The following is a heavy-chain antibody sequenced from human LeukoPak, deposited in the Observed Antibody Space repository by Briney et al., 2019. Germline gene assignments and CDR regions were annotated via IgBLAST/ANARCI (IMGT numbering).Heavy chain of an antibody. V-gene: IGHV3-21*01. Sequence: PGGSLRLSCAASGFTFSSYSMNWVRQAPGKGLEWVSSISSSSSYIYYADSVKGRFTISRDNAKNSLYLQMNSLRAEDTAVYYCARENVQVVPAATYDYWGQGTLVTVSS. CDR1: GFTFSSYS. CDR3: ARENVQVVPAATYDY. J-gene: IGHJ4*02. CDR2: ISSSSSYI. D-gene: IGHD2-2*01.